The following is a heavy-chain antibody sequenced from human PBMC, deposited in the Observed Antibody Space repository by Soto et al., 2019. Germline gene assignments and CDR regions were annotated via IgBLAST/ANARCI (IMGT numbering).Heavy chain of an antibody. Sequence: QVQLQESGPGLVKPSEPLSLTCTVSGGSISSYYWSWIRQPPGKGLEWIGYIYYSGSTNYNPSLKNRVTMSVDTSKNQFSLRLSSVTAADTAVYYCATGNSGSYLYYFEYWGQGTLVTVSS. CDR3: ATGNSGSYLYYFEY. CDR2: IYYSGST. V-gene: IGHV4-59*01. D-gene: IGHD1-26*01. J-gene: IGHJ4*02. CDR1: GGSISSYY.